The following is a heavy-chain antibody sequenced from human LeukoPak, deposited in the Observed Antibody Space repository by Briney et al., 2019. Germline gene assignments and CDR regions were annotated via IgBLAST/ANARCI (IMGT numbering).Heavy chain of an antibody. D-gene: IGHD6-13*01. V-gene: IGHV4-30-2*01. CDR1: GGSISSGGYS. CDR2: IYHSGST. Sequence: SQTLSLTCAVSGGSISSGGYSWSWIRQPPGKGLEWIGYIYHSGSTYYNPSLKSRVTISVDRSKNQFSLKLSSVTAADTAVYYCARDHLGDHQARSAANWYFDLWGRGTLVTVSS. CDR3: ARDHLGDHQARSAANWYFDL. J-gene: IGHJ2*01.